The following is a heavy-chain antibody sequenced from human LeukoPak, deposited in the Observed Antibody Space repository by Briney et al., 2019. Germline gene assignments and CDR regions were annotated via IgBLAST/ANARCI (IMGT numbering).Heavy chain of an antibody. CDR2: IYYSGST. CDR1: GGSINNHY. D-gene: IGHD1-26*01. CDR3: ARDRDVGTYYYYYGSDV. V-gene: IGHV4-59*11. J-gene: IGHJ6*02. Sequence: SETLSLTCTVSGGSINNHYWSWIRQPPGKGLEWIGYIYYSGSTNYNPPFKSRATISVDTSKNQFSLKLTSVTAADTAVYYCARDRDVGTYYYYYGSDVWGQGTTVTVSS.